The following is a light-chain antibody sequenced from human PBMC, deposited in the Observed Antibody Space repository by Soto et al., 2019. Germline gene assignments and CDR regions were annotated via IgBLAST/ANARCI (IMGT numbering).Light chain of an antibody. CDR2: DAS. CDR3: QQYDKRPFT. V-gene: IGKV1-33*01. J-gene: IGKJ3*01. Sequence: DIQMTQSPSSLSASVGDRVSFTCQASQDISKFLNWYQHKPGQAPSLLIYDASKSQFGVPSRFSGSGSGTDFTFTISSLQPEDNATYYCQQYDKRPFTFGPGTKVDVK. CDR1: QDISKF.